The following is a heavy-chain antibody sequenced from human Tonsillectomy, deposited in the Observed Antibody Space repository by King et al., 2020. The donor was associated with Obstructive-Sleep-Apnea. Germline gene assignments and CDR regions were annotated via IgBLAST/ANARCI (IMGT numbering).Heavy chain of an antibody. CDR3: AKENLLGYCSGGLCYSGDAFDI. Sequence: VQLVESGGGLVQPGRSLRLSCAASGFSFDDYAMHWVRQAPGKGLEWVSGISWNSGSIGYADAVKGRFTISRGNATNSLYLQMNSLRGGDTALYYCAKENLLGYCSGGLCYSGDAFDIWGQGTMVTVSS. CDR1: GFSFDDYA. CDR2: ISWNSGSI. D-gene: IGHD2-15*01. J-gene: IGHJ3*02. V-gene: IGHV3-9*01.